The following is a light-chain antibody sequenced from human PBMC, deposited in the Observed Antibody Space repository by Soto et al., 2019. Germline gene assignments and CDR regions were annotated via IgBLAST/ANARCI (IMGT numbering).Light chain of an antibody. CDR3: AAWDDSLNGVV. V-gene: IGLV1-44*01. J-gene: IGLJ2*01. Sequence: QSVLTQPPSASGTPGQRVTISCSGSSSNIGSDSVNWYQQLPGTAPKLLIYRNNQRPSWVPDRLSGSKSGTSASLAISGLQSEDEADYYCAAWDDSLNGVVFGGGTKLTVL. CDR1: SSNIGSDS. CDR2: RNN.